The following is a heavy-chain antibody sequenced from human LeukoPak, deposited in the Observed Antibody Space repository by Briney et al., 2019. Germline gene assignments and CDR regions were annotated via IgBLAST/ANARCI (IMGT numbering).Heavy chain of an antibody. V-gene: IGHV3-23*01. J-gene: IGHJ4*02. D-gene: IGHD5-12*01. CDR1: GFTSINYA. Sequence: GGSLRLSCAASGFTSINYAMNWVRQAPGKGLEWVSVLIGSSGRTDYADSVKRRFTISRDTSKHTVFLQMNSLRAEDTAIYYCAKGAYDYIEMGYFDSWGQGSLVTVSS. CDR3: AKGAYDYIEMGYFDS. CDR2: LIGSSGRT.